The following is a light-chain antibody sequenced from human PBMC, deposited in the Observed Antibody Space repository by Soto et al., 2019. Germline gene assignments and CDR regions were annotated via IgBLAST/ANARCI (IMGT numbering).Light chain of an antibody. CDR1: SSDVGRYNY. CDR3: TSYTTSSTLSI. J-gene: IGLJ7*01. CDR2: EVS. Sequence: QSVLTQPASVSGSPGQSITISCTGTSSDVGRYNYVSWYQQHPGKAPKLMIYEVSNRPSGVSNRFSGSKSGNTASLTISGLQAEDEADYYCTSYTTSSTLSIFGGGTQLTVL. V-gene: IGLV2-14*01.